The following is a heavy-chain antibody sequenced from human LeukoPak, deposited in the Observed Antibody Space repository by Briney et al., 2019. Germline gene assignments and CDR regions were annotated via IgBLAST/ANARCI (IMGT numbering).Heavy chain of an antibody. D-gene: IGHD6-6*01. Sequence: ASEKVSCKASGYTFTSYGISWVRQAPGQGLEWMGGIIPIFGTANYAQKFQGRVTITADESTSTAYMELSSLRSEDTAVYYCARPKYSSSSGPWDYWGQGTLVTVSS. CDR1: GYTFTSYG. CDR3: ARPKYSSSSGPWDY. V-gene: IGHV1-69*13. J-gene: IGHJ4*02. CDR2: IIPIFGTA.